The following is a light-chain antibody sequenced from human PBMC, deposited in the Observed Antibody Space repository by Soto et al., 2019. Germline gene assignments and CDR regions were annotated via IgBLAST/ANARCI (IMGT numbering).Light chain of an antibody. CDR2: RTS. Sequence: EVVLTQSPGTISLSPGARANISRRASLSVGNSYLAWYQQKPGQAPRLLIYRTSTRSTGIPERFSGSGSGTDFTLTISRLEPEDFAVYFCQQFDGSSRALIFGGGTKVDIK. CDR3: QQFDGSSRALI. J-gene: IGKJ4*01. CDR1: LSVGNSY. V-gene: IGKV3-20*01.